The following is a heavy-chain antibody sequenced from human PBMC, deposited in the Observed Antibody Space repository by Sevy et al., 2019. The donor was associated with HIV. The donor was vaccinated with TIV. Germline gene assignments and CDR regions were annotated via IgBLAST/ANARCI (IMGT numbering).Heavy chain of an antibody. CDR1: GGTFSSYA. CDR3: ASQSGSYSLMVGVGLYAFDI. J-gene: IGHJ3*02. Sequence: ASVKVSCKASGGTFSSYAISWVRQAPGQGLEWMGGIIPIFGTANYAQKFQGRVTITADESTSTAYMELSSLRSEDTAVYYCASQSGSYSLMVGVGLYAFDIWGQGTMVTVSS. V-gene: IGHV1-69*13. CDR2: IIPIFGTA. D-gene: IGHD1-26*01.